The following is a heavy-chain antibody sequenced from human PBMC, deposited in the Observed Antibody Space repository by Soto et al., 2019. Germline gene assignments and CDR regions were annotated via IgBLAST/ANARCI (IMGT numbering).Heavy chain of an antibody. D-gene: IGHD1-26*01. CDR2: ISAYNGNT. Sequence: ASVKVSCKASGYTFTSYGISWVRQAPGQGLEWMGWISAYNGNTNYAQKLQGRVTMTTDTSTSTAYMELRSLRSDDTAVYYCARLDDSGSQGRYYYMDVWGKGTTVTVSS. CDR3: ARLDDSGSQGRYYYMDV. CDR1: GYTFTSYG. V-gene: IGHV1-18*01. J-gene: IGHJ6*03.